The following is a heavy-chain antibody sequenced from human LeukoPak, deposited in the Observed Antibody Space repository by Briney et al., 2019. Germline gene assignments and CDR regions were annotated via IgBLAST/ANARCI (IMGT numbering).Heavy chain of an antibody. D-gene: IGHD5-12*01. V-gene: IGHV3-30-3*01. Sequence: GGSLRLSCAASGFTFSSYAMHWVRQAPGKGLEWVAVISYDGSNKYYADSVKGRFTISRDNSKNTLYLQMNSLRAEDTAVYYCARGRNVVATSGYFDYWGQGTLVTVSS. J-gene: IGHJ4*02. CDR2: ISYDGSNK. CDR1: GFTFSSYA. CDR3: ARGRNVVATSGYFDY.